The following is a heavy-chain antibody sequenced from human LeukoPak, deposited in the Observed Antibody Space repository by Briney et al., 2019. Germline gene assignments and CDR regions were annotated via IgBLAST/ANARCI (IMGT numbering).Heavy chain of an antibody. Sequence: GGSLRLSCAASGFTFSDYYMSWIRQAPGKGLEWGSYISSSGSTIYYADSVKGRFTISRDNAKNSLYLQMNSLRAEDTAVYYCARAATVTAESAFGYWGQGTLVTVSS. CDR2: ISSSGSTI. D-gene: IGHD4-17*01. CDR3: ARAATVTAESAFGY. V-gene: IGHV3-11*04. CDR1: GFTFSDYY. J-gene: IGHJ4*02.